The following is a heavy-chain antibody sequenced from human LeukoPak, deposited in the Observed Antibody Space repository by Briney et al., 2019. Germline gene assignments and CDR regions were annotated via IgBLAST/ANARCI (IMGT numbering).Heavy chain of an antibody. D-gene: IGHD4/OR15-4a*01. CDR3: AKCGVNFNYFDS. V-gene: IGHV3-23*01. CDR1: GFTLSSHA. Sequence: GGSLRLSCAASGFTLSSHAMSWVRQAPGEGLEWVSGISGSGGGTSYADSVKGRFTISGDNSKNTLYLQMNSLRAEDTAIYYCAKCGVNFNYFDSWGQGTLVTVSS. J-gene: IGHJ4*02. CDR2: ISGSGGGT.